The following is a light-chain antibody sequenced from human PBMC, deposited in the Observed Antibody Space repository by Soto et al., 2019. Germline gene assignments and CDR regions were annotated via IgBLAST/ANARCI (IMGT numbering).Light chain of an antibody. CDR3: SSFTRSNTPVI. CDR1: SSDVGGYDY. CDR2: DVS. J-gene: IGLJ2*01. V-gene: IGLV2-14*01. Sequence: QSALPQPASVSGSPGQSITISCTGTSSDVGGYDYVSWFQQYPGKAPKLTIYDVSKRPSGVSDRFSGSKSGNTASLTISGLQAEDEANYYCSSFTRSNTPVIFGGGTKLTVL.